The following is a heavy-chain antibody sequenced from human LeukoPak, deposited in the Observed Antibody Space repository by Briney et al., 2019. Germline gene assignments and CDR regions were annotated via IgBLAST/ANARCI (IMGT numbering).Heavy chain of an antibody. J-gene: IGHJ3*02. CDR3: AREGADSI. Sequence: ELISYISSDGSTISYADSVKGRFTISRDNAKTSLYLQMNSLRAEDTAVYYCAREGADSIWGQGTMVTVSS. V-gene: IGHV3-11*01. CDR2: ISSDGSTI. D-gene: IGHD2-21*01.